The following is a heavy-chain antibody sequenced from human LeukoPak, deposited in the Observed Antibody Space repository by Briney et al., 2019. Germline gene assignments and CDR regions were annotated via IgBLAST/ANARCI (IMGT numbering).Heavy chain of an antibody. CDR2: INPNSGGT. Sequence: GASVRVSCKATGYSFTGSYMHWVRQAPGQGLEWMGRINPNSGGTNYAQKFQGRVTMTRDTSISTAYMELNRLRSDDTAVYYCARAISSGTPDIVATTIGDYFDYWGQGTLVTVSS. CDR1: GYSFTGSY. J-gene: IGHJ4*02. CDR3: ARAISSGTPDIVATTIGDYFDY. D-gene: IGHD5-12*01. V-gene: IGHV1-2*06.